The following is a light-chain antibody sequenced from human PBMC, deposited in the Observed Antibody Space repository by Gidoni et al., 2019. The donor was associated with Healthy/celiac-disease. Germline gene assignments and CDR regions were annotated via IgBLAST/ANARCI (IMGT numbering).Light chain of an antibody. J-gene: IGKJ4*01. V-gene: IGKV4-1*01. CDR3: QQYYSTPPLT. Sequence: DIVMTQSTDSLAVSMGERATINFKSSQSVLYSSNNKNYLAWYPQKPGQPPKLLIYWASTRESGVPDRFSGSGSGTDFTLTISSLQAEDVAVYYCQQYYSTPPLTFGGGTKVEIK. CDR2: WAS. CDR1: QSVLYSSNNKNY.